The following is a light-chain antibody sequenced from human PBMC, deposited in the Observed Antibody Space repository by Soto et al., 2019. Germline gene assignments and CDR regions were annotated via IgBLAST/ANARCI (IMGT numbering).Light chain of an antibody. J-gene: IGLJ1*01. CDR1: SSSLGAEYD. CDR2: GDN. CDR3: QSYDSSLTTFV. Sequence: SVLTQPPSVAGAPGQRGALSCRRSSSSLGAEYDVHWYQQRRRTAPKRLIYGDNNRPSGVPDRFSGSKSGTSASLAITGLXPEDEPDYYCQSYDSSLTTFVFGTGTKVTVL. V-gene: IGLV1-40*01.